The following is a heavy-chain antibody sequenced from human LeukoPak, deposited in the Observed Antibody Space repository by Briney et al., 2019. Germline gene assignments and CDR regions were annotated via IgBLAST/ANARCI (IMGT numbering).Heavy chain of an antibody. CDR3: AKGWAKWLRTNFDY. CDR1: GFPFSNYW. D-gene: IGHD5-12*01. Sequence: GGSLRLSCAASGFPFSNYWMHWVRQAPGKGLEWVAVISYDGSNKYYADSVKGRFTISRDNSKNTLYLQMNSLRAEDTAVYYCAKGWAKWLRTNFDYWGQGTLVTDSS. J-gene: IGHJ4*02. V-gene: IGHV3-30*18. CDR2: ISYDGSNK.